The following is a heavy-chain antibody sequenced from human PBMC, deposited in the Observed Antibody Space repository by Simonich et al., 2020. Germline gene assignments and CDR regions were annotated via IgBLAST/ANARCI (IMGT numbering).Heavy chain of an antibody. D-gene: IGHD1-1*01. CDR3: ARQLNDFDI. J-gene: IGHJ3*02. CDR1: GYSFTSYW. Sequence: EVQLVQSGAEVKKPGESLKISCKGSGYSFTSYWIGWVRQMPGKGLEWRGILAPGDSDTRYSPPVQGQVTISADKTISTAYLQWSSLKASDTAMYYCARQLNDFDIWGQGTMVTVSS. V-gene: IGHV5-51*01. CDR2: LAPGDSDT.